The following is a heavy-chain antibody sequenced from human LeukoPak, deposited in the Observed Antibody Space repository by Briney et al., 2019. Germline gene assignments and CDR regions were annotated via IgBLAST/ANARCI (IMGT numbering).Heavy chain of an antibody. CDR2: INAGNGNT. J-gene: IGHJ5*02. CDR3: ARRDNWNFKWFDP. CDR1: GYTFTSYA. Sequence: AASVKVSFKASGYTFTSYAMHWVRQAPGQRLEWMGWINAGNGNTKYSQKFQGRVTITRDTSASTAYMELSSLRSEDTAVYYCARRDNWNFKWFDPWGQGTLVTVSS. V-gene: IGHV1-3*01. D-gene: IGHD1-7*01.